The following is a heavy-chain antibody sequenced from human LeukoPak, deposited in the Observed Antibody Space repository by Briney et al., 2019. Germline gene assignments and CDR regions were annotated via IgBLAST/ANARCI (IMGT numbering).Heavy chain of an antibody. J-gene: IGHJ4*02. Sequence: QSGGSLRLSCAASGFTFSSYWMSWVRQAPGKGLEWVANIKQDGSEKYYVDSVKGRFTISRDNAKNSLYLQMNSLRAEDTAIYYCTRVGYIDEGIDYWGQGTLVTVTS. CDR3: TRVGYIDEGIDY. CDR2: IKQDGSEK. V-gene: IGHV3-7*04. CDR1: GFTFSSYW. D-gene: IGHD5-24*01.